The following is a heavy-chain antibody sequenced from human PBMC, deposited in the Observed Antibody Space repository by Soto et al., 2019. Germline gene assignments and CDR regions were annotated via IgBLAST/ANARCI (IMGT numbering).Heavy chain of an antibody. CDR1: GGSISSYY. J-gene: IGHJ6*02. Sequence: QVQLQESGPGLVKPSETLSLTCTVSGGSISSYYWSWIRQPPGKGLEWMGYIYYSGSTNYNPSLKSRFTISVDTSKNQCSLKLSSVTAADKAVYYCARVGGGWYNLGRWNYYYYGMDVWGQGTTVTVSS. D-gene: IGHD6-19*01. V-gene: IGHV4-59*01. CDR3: ARVGGGWYNLGRWNYYYYGMDV. CDR2: IYYSGST.